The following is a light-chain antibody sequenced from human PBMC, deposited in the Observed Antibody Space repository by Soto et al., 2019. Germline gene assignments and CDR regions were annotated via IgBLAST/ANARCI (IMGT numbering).Light chain of an antibody. V-gene: IGKV1-33*01. Sequence: DLQMTQSPSSLSASVGDRVTITCQASQDIVNYLNWYQQKPGKAPKLLIYDASHLQTGVPSRFSGSGSGTDFTFTVSSLQPEDIATYYCQQYVNFPITFGQGTRLEIK. CDR1: QDIVNY. CDR2: DAS. J-gene: IGKJ5*01. CDR3: QQYVNFPIT.